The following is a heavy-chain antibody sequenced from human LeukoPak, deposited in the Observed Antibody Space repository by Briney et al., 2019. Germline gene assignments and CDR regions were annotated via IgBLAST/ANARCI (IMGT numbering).Heavy chain of an antibody. J-gene: IGHJ4*02. V-gene: IGHV3-23*01. CDR3: AKNDGYSGYSDY. Sequence: PGGSLRLSCAASGFTFSSYAMSWVRQAPGKGLEWVSAISGSGGSTYYADSVKGRFTISRDNSKSTLYLQMNSLRAEDTAVYYWAKNDGYSGYSDYWGQGTLVTVSS. CDR1: GFTFSSYA. D-gene: IGHD5-12*01. CDR2: ISGSGGST.